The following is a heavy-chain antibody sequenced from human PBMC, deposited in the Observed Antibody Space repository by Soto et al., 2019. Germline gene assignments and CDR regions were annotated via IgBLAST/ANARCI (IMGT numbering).Heavy chain of an antibody. V-gene: IGHV1-58*01. Sequence: ASVKVSCKASGFTFTSSAVQWVRQARGQRLEWIGWIVVGSGNTNYAQKFQERVTITRDMSTSTAYMELSSLRSEDTAVYYCAAVGGVVITSTFYYYYGMDVWGQGTTVTVSS. CDR2: IVVGSGNT. J-gene: IGHJ6*02. CDR3: AAVGGVVITSTFYYYYGMDV. D-gene: IGHD3-3*01. CDR1: GFTFTSSA.